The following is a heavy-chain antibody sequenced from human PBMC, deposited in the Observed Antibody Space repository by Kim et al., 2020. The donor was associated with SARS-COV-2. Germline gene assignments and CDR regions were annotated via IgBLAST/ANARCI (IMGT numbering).Heavy chain of an antibody. CDR3: AGADSSGYYFDY. J-gene: IGHJ4*02. Sequence: GGSLRLSCAASGFTFSSYAMHWVRQAPGKGLEWVAVISYDGSNKYYADSVKGRFTISRDNSKNTLYLQMNSLRAEDTAGYYCAGADSSGYYFDYWGQGTLVTVSS. CDR2: ISYDGSNK. CDR1: GFTFSSYA. D-gene: IGHD3-22*01. V-gene: IGHV3-30*04.